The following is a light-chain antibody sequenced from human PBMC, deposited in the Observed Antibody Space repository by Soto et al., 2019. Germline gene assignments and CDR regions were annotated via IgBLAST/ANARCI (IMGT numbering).Light chain of an antibody. CDR3: CSSAGSYSYV. CDR1: SSDVGGYNY. Sequence: QSVLTQPRSVSGSPGQSVTIPCTGTSSDVGGYNYVSWYQQHPGKAPKLMIYDVSKRPSGVPDRFSGYKSGNTASLTISGLQAEDEADSYCCSSAGSYSYVFGTGTKLTVL. V-gene: IGLV2-11*01. J-gene: IGLJ1*01. CDR2: DVS.